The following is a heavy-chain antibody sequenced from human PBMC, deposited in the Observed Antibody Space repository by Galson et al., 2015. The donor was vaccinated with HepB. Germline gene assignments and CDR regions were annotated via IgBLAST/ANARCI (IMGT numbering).Heavy chain of an antibody. J-gene: IGHJ3*02. Sequence: SLRLSCAASGLTVSSNYMSWVRQAPGKGLEWVSVIYSGGSTYYADSVKGRFTISRDNSKNTLYLQMNSLRAEDTAVYYCARDLGSGWYEGEVVDAFDIRGQGTMVTVSS. V-gene: IGHV3-66*01. CDR2: IYSGGST. CDR1: GLTVSSNY. D-gene: IGHD6-19*01. CDR3: ARDLGSGWYEGEVVDAFDI.